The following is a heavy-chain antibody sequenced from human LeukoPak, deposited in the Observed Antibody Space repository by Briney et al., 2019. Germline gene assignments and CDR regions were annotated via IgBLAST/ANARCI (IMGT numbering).Heavy chain of an antibody. CDR1: SGSISSSNNY. D-gene: IGHD3/OR15-3a*01. Sequence: SETLSLTCTVSSGSISSSNNYWGWIRQPPGKGLEWIGSIYYSGNTYYNASLKSQVSISIDTSKNQFSLRLTSVTAADTAVYYCARQTGSGLFILPGGQGTLVTVSS. J-gene: IGHJ4*02. CDR2: IYYSGNT. CDR3: ARQTGSGLFILP. V-gene: IGHV4-39*01.